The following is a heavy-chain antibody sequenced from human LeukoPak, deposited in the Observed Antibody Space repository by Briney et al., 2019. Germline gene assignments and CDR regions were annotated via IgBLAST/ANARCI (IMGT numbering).Heavy chain of an antibody. V-gene: IGHV4-59*08. CDR1: GGSISSYY. D-gene: IGHD5-18*01. Sequence: SETLSLTCTVSGGSISSYYWSWIRQPPGKGLEWIGYIYYSGSTNYNPSLKSRVTISVDTSKNQFSLKLSSVTAADTAVYYCARLEQLWFFGYWGQGTLVTVSS. CDR3: ARLEQLWFFGY. CDR2: IYYSGST. J-gene: IGHJ4*02.